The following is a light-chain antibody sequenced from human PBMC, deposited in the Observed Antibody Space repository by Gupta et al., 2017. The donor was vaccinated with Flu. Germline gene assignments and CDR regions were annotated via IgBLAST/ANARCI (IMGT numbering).Light chain of an antibody. Sequence: DIVMTQAPDSLAVSLGERAALNCKSSQSLLYNSNNKNYLAWYQQKPGQPPKLLIYWASTRESGVPDRFSGSGSGTNFTLTSSSLQAEDVAVYYCQQCYSTPRTFGQGTKVEIK. CDR3: QQCYSTPRT. V-gene: IGKV4-1*01. J-gene: IGKJ1*01. CDR2: WAS. CDR1: QSLLYNSNNKNY.